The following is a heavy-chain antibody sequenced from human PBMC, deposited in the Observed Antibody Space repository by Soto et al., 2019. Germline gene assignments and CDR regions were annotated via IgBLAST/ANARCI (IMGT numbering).Heavy chain of an antibody. CDR2: IYYSGST. Sequence: LQLQESGPRLVKPSETLSLTCTVSGSSISSSTYYWGWIRQPPGKGLEWIGSIYYSGSTYYNPSLKSRITISEDTSKTQLSLKLISVAAADTAVYYCARHPSYPRAVDYWGQGTLVTVSS. CDR1: GSSISSSTYY. J-gene: IGHJ4*02. V-gene: IGHV4-39*01. D-gene: IGHD2-2*02. CDR3: ARHPSYPRAVDY.